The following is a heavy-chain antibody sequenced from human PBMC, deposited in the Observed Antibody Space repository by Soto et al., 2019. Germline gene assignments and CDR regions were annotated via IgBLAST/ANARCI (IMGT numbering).Heavy chain of an antibody. D-gene: IGHD3-10*01. V-gene: IGHV1-18*01. CDR3: ARDTSRGEYDY. J-gene: IGHJ4*02. Sequence: QVQLVQSGAEVKKPGASVKVSCKASGYTFTSYCISWVRQAPGQGLEWMGWINVYNGNTNYAQKLQGRVTMTTDTSTSTAYLDPRSLSSDDTAVYFCARDTSRGEYDYWGQGTLVTVSS. CDR1: GYTFTSYC. CDR2: INVYNGNT.